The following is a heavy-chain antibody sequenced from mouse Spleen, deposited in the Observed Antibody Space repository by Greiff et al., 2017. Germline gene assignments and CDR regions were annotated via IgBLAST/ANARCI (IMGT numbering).Heavy chain of an antibody. CDR1: GFSLTSYG. CDR2: IWSDGST. D-gene: IGHD2-13*01. J-gene: IGHJ3*01. Sequence: QVQLQQSGPGLVAPSQSLSITCTVSGFSLTSYGVHWVRQPPGKGLEWLVVIWSDGSTTYNSALKSRLSISKDNSKSQVFLKMNSLQTDDTAMYYCARHEDGDYRFAYWGQGTLVTVSA. V-gene: IGHV2-6-1*01. CDR3: ARHEDGDYRFAY.